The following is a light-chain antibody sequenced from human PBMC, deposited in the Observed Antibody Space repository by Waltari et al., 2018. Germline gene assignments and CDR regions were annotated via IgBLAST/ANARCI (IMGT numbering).Light chain of an antibody. V-gene: IGKV3-20*01. CDR3: QNHERLPAV. CDR1: QIISRY. Sequence: IVLPPSPGTLSLSPGERATLSRRASQIISRYLAWYPQKPGQAPRRLIYAASSRATGIPDRFSGSGSGTDFSLTISRLEPEDFAVYFCQNHERLPAVFGQGTKVEIK. J-gene: IGKJ1*01. CDR2: AAS.